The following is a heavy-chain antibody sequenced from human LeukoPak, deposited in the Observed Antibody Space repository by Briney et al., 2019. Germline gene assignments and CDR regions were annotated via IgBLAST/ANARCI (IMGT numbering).Heavy chain of an antibody. CDR3: ARETTGYYYGMDV. CDR2: MNPNSGDT. J-gene: IGHJ6*02. CDR1: VYTFTNFY. D-gene: IGHD1-1*01. V-gene: IGHV1-2*02. Sequence: ASVKVSCKASVYTFTNFYIHWVRQAPGQGLELMGWMNPNSGDTSYAQKFQGRVTMTRDTSISTAYMELSRLRSDDTAVYYCARETTGYYYGMDVWGQGTTVTVSS.